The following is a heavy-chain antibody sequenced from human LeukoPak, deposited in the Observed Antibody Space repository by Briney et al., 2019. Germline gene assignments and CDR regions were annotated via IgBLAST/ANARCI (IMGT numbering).Heavy chain of an antibody. CDR3: ARGDLYGSGSPEFYFDY. V-gene: IGHV3-7*05. Sequence: GGSLRLSCAASGFSFRTYWMTWVRQAPGKGLEWVANMKPDGSEKYYVDSVKGRLTISRDNAKNSLYLQMNSLRAEDTAVYYCARGDLYGSGSPEFYFDYWGQGTLVTVSS. D-gene: IGHD3-10*01. CDR1: GFSFRTYW. J-gene: IGHJ4*02. CDR2: MKPDGSEK.